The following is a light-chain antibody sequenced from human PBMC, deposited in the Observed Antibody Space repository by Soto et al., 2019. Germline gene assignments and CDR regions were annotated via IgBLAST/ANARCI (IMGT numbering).Light chain of an antibody. CDR2: GAS. V-gene: IGKV3-20*01. Sequence: EILSSQSLGTLSLSHQERATLSCRASQSVSPSSLAWYQQRPGKSPRLLIYGASSRATGIPDRFSGRGSGTDFTLIISRLEPEDFAVYYCQQFAGSFGGGTKVAIK. J-gene: IGKJ4*02. CDR3: QQFAGS. CDR1: QSVSPSS.